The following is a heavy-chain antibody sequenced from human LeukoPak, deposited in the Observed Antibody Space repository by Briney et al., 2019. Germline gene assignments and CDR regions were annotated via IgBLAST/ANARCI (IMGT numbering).Heavy chain of an antibody. CDR3: AREYDSGYYFDY. Sequence: PGGSLRLSCAASRVTVSSNFMSWVRQAPGKGLEWVSVIYRGGETYYADSVKGRFTISRDNSKNTLYLQMTSLRVEDTAVYYCAREYDSGYYFDYWGQGTLVTVSS. V-gene: IGHV3-53*01. D-gene: IGHD3-22*01. J-gene: IGHJ4*02. CDR1: RVTVSSNF. CDR2: IYRGGET.